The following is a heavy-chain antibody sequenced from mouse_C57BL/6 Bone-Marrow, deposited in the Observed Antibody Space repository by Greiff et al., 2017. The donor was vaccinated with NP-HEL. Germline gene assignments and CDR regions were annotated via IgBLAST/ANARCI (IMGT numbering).Heavy chain of an antibody. J-gene: IGHJ3*01. D-gene: IGHD3-3*01. CDR1: GFTFSSYA. Sequence: EVKVVESGEGLVKPGGSLKLSCAASGFTFSSYAMSWVRQTPEKRLEWVAYISSGGDYIYYADTVKGRFTISRDNARNTLYLQMSSLKSEDTAMYYCTREQGAWFAYWGQGTLVTVSA. CDR3: TREQGAWFAY. CDR2: ISSGGDYI. V-gene: IGHV5-9-1*02.